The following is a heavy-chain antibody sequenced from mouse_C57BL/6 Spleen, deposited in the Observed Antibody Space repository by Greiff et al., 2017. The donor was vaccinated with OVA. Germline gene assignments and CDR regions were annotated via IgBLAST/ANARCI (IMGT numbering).Heavy chain of an antibody. Sequence: QVQLQQSGAELMKPGASVKLSCKATGYTFTGYWIEWVKQRPGHGLEWIGEILPGSGSTNYNEKFKGKATFTADTSSNTAYMQLSSLTTEDSAIVYCGRVGCYQGVFCYRGQGTLGNVSA. CDR1: GYTFTGYW. CDR2: ILPGSGST. CDR3: GRVGCYQGVFCY. J-gene: IGHJ3*01. V-gene: IGHV1-9*01. D-gene: IGHD1-1*02.